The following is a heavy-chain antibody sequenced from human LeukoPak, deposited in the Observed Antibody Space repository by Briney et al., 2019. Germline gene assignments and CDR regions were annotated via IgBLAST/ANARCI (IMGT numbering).Heavy chain of an antibody. CDR3: AITQLHDAFDI. Sequence: ASVKVSCKASGYTFTGYYMHWVRQAPGQGLEWMGRINPNSGGTNYAQKFQGRVTMTRNTSISTAYMELSSLRSEDTAVYYCAITQLHDAFDIWGQGTMVTVSS. CDR1: GYTFTGYY. CDR2: INPNSGGT. D-gene: IGHD5-24*01. J-gene: IGHJ3*02. V-gene: IGHV1-2*06.